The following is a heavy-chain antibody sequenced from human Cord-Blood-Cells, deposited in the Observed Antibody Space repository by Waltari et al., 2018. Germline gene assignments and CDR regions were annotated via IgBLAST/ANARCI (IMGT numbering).Heavy chain of an antibody. V-gene: IGHV4-34*01. D-gene: IGHD3-10*01. CDR1: GGSFSGYY. CDR2: INHSGST. Sequence: QVQLQQWGAGLLKPSETLSLTCAVYGGSFSGYYWSWIRQPPGKGLEWIGEINHSGSTNYNPSRKSRVTRSVDTSKNQFSLKLSSVTAADTAVYYCASVMVRGVLSDYWGQGTLVTVSS. CDR3: ASVMVRGVLSDY. J-gene: IGHJ4*02.